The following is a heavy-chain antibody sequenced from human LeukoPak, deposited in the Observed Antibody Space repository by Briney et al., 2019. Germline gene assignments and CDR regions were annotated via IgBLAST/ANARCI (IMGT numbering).Heavy chain of an antibody. Sequence: SETLSLTCTVSGGSISSSSYYWGWIRQPPGKGLEWIGSIYYSGSTYYNPSLKSRVTISVDTSKNQFSLKLSSVTAADTAVYYCARAPGGDDAFDIWGQGTMVTVSS. CDR2: IYYSGST. CDR3: ARAPGGDDAFDI. D-gene: IGHD7-27*01. J-gene: IGHJ3*02. V-gene: IGHV4-39*07. CDR1: GGSISSSSYY.